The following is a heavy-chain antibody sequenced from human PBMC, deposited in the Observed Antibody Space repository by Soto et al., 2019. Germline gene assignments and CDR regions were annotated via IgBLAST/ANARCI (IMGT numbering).Heavy chain of an antibody. V-gene: IGHV1-69*13. D-gene: IGHD6-19*01. Sequence: ASVKVSCKASGGTFSSYAISWVRQAPGQGLEWMGGIIPIFGTANYAQKFQGRVPITADESTSTAYMELSSLRSEDTAVYYCARGWIAVAEINWFDPWGQGTLVTVSS. CDR1: GGTFSSYA. J-gene: IGHJ5*02. CDR2: IIPIFGTA. CDR3: ARGWIAVAEINWFDP.